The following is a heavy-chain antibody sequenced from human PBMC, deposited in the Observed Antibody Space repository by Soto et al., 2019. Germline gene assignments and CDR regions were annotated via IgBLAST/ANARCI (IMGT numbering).Heavy chain of an antibody. CDR2: IYSGGST. Sequence: EVQVVESGGGLIQPGGSLRLSCAASGFTVSTNYMTWVRQAPGKGLEWVSVIYSGGSTYYAAPVKGRFTISRDNSNNTLYLQMNSLSVEDTAVYYGARGYNWFDPWGQGTLVTVSS. J-gene: IGHJ5*02. V-gene: IGHV3-53*01. CDR3: ARGYNWFDP. CDR1: GFTVSTNY.